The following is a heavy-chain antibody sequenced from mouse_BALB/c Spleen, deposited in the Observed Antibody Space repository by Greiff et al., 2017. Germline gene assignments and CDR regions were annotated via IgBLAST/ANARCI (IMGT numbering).Heavy chain of an antibody. V-gene: IGHV1-54*01. CDR2: INPGSGGT. D-gene: IGHD3-1*01. CDR1: GYAFTNYL. J-gene: IGHJ2*01. Sequence: QVQLKQSGAELVRPGTSVKVSCKASGYAFTNYLIEWVKQRPGQGLEWIGVINPGSGGTNYNEKFKGKATLTADKSSSTAYMQLSSLTSDDSAVYFCARSGGRRYFDYWGQGTTLTVSS. CDR3: ARSGGRRYFDY.